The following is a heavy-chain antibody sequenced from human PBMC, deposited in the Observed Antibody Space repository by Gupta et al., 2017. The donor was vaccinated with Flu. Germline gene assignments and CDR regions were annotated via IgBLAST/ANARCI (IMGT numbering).Heavy chain of an antibody. CDR3: ARMVGYSANKVRLDD. CDR1: GYIFINYD. CDR2: MNPSRNNT. V-gene: IGHV1-8*01. Sequence: GYIFINYDINWVRKAPGQGLEWMGWMNPSRNNTGYAQKFQGRVTMTRDTSTGTAYMELSSLRSEDTAVYYCARMVGYSANKVRLDDGGQGTLVTVSS. J-gene: IGHJ4*02. D-gene: IGHD2-8*02.